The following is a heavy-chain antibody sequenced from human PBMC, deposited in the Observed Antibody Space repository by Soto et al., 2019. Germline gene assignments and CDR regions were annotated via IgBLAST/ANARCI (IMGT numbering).Heavy chain of an antibody. J-gene: IGHJ4*02. V-gene: IGHV3-7*03. D-gene: IGHD3-16*01. CDR3: AGWGRHDYNY. CDR1: GFTFSDFY. Sequence: EVQLVQSGGGLVQPGGSLRLSCVGSGFTFSDFYMNWVRQAPGKGLEWVANLRPDGYGPNLVESVKGRFTTPRDNAKNSLFLQINSMMAADTAVYYCAGWGRHDYNYWGKGILVTVSS. CDR2: LRPDGYGP.